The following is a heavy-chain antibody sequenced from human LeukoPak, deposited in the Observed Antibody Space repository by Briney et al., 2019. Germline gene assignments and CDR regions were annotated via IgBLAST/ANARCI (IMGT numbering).Heavy chain of an antibody. J-gene: IGHJ5*02. CDR1: GYTFTSYG. D-gene: IGHD2-15*01. V-gene: IGHV1-18*01. CDR2: ISAYNGNT. Sequence: GASVKVSCKASGYTFTSYGISWVRQAPGQGLEWMGWISAYNGNTNYAQKLQGRLTMTTDTSTSTAYMELRSLRSDDTAVYYCARDVGSTCSGGSFYPWSTYNWFDPWGQGTLVTVSS. CDR3: ARDVGSTCSGGSFYPWSTYNWFDP.